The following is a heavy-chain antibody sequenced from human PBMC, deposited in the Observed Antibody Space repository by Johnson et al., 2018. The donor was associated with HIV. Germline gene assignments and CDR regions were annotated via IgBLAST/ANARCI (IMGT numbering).Heavy chain of an antibody. CDR2: IYSGEST. CDR1: GFTVRSDY. J-gene: IGHJ3*02. CDR3: ASGSGSYLSAFDI. Sequence: VLLVESGGGLVQPGGSLRLSCAASGFTVRSDYMSWVRQAPGKGLEWVSVIYSGESTYYADSVRGRFTISRDNSKNTLYLQMNSLRAEDSAVYYCASGSGSYLSAFDIWGQGTMVTVSS. V-gene: IGHV3-66*01. D-gene: IGHD1-26*01.